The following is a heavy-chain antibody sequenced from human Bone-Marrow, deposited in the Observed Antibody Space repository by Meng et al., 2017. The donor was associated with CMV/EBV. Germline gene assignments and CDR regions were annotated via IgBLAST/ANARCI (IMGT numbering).Heavy chain of an antibody. J-gene: IGHJ3*02. D-gene: IGHD2-2*01. CDR2: ISYDGSNK. V-gene: IGHV3-30*04. CDR1: GFTFSSYA. CDR3: ARDYKWPAAPSGAFDI. Sequence: GESLKISCAASGFTFSSYAMHWVRQAPGKGLEWAAVISYDGSNKYYADSVKGRFTISRDNSKNKLYLQMNSLRAEDTAVYYCARDYKWPAAPSGAFDIWGQGTMVTVSS.